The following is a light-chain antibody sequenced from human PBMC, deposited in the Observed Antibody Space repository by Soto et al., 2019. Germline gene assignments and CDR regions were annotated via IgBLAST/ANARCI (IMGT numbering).Light chain of an antibody. J-gene: IGLJ1*01. CDR1: KLGDKY. V-gene: IGLV3-1*01. CDR2: QDN. CDR3: QAWDSSTYV. Sequence: SYELTQPPSVSVSPGQTASITCSGDKLGDKYACWYQQKPGQSPVLVIYQDNKRPSGIPERFSGSNSGNTATLTISGTQAMDEADYYCQAWDSSTYVFGTGTSSPS.